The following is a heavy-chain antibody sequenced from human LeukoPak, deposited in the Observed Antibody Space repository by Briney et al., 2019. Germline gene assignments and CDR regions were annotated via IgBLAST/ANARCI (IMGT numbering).Heavy chain of an antibody. D-gene: IGHD5-18*01. CDR1: GYTFTSYD. V-gene: IGHV1-8*01. Sequence: GASVKVSCKASGYTFTSYDINWVRQATGQGLEWMGWMNPNSGNTGYAQKFQGRVTMTRNTSISTAYMELSSLRSEDTAVYYCARVTLVDTAMVSPPHFDYWGQGTLVTVSS. CDR2: MNPNSGNT. J-gene: IGHJ4*02. CDR3: ARVTLVDTAMVSPPHFDY.